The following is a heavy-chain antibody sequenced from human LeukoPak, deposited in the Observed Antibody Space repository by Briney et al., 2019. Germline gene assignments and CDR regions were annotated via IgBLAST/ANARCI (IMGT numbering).Heavy chain of an antibody. D-gene: IGHD3-10*01. Sequence: GGSLRLSCAASGFTFSSYSMNWVRQAPGKGLEWVSSMSSSSSYIYYADSVKGRFTISRDNAKNSLYLQMNSLRAEDTALYYCARGHGSGSYFQTPFDYWGQGTLVTVSS. CDR1: GFTFSSYS. CDR3: ARGHGSGSYFQTPFDY. V-gene: IGHV3-21*01. CDR2: MSSSSSYI. J-gene: IGHJ4*02.